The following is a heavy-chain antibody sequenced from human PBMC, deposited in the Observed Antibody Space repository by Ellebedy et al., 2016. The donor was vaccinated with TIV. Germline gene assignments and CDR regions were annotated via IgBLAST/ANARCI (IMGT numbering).Heavy chain of an antibody. CDR2: IIPIFGTA. D-gene: IGHD3-9*01. J-gene: IGHJ4*02. CDR3: ARLPDILTGEDY. Sequence: AASVKVSCKASGGTFSSYAISWVRQAPGQGLEWMGGIIPIFGTANYAQKFQGRVTITADKSTSTAYMELSSLRSEDTAVYYCARLPDILTGEDYWGQGTLVTVSS. CDR1: GGTFSSYA. V-gene: IGHV1-69*06.